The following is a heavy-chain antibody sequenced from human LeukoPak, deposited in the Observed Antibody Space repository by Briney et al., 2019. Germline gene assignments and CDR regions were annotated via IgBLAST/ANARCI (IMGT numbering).Heavy chain of an antibody. CDR1: GGTFSSYA. V-gene: IGHV1-69*04. CDR2: IIPILGIA. Sequence: SVKVSCKASGGTFSSYAISWVRQAPGQGLEWMGRIIPILGIANYAQKFQGRVTITADKSTGTAYMELSSLRSEDTAVYYCARDRGIMITFGGVIAPLDYWGQGTLVTVSS. CDR3: ARDRGIMITFGGVIAPLDY. J-gene: IGHJ4*02. D-gene: IGHD3-16*02.